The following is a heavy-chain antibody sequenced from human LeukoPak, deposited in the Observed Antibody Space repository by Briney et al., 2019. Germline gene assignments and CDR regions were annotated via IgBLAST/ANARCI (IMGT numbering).Heavy chain of an antibody. V-gene: IGHV4-39*01. Sequence: SETLSLTCTVSGGSLSSSVYYWGWLRQPPGTGLDWIGSIYYSGSTYYNPSLKSRVTISVDTSKNQFSLKLSSVTAADTAVYYCAGGTTYAMDVWGQGTTVTVSS. D-gene: IGHD1-7*01. CDR1: GGSLSSSVYY. J-gene: IGHJ6*02. CDR2: IYYSGST. CDR3: AGGTTYAMDV.